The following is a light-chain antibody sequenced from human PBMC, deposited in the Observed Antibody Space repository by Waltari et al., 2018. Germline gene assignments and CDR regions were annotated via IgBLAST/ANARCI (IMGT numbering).Light chain of an antibody. J-gene: IGKJ1*01. V-gene: IGKV3-15*01. CDR3: HQYNNWPRT. CDR2: GAS. CDR1: QSVSSK. Sequence: EIVMTQSPATLSVSPGERATLSCRASQSVSSKLAWYQQKPDQAPRLLIYGASTRATGIPARFSGSGSGTEFTLTISSLQSEDFAVYYCHQYNNWPRTFGQGTKVEIK.